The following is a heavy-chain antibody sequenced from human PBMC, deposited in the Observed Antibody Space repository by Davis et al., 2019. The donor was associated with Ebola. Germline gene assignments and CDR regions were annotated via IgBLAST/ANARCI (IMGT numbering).Heavy chain of an antibody. CDR1: GFTFGDYA. D-gene: IGHD3-22*01. J-gene: IGHJ6*02. V-gene: IGHV3-33*01. Sequence: GGSLRLSCTASGFTFGDYAMSWFRQAPGKGLEWVAVIWYDGSNKYYADSVKGRFTISRDNSKNTLYLQMNSLRAEDTAVYYCARSDYYDSSGYSMDVWGQGTTVTVSS. CDR2: IWYDGSNK. CDR3: ARSDYYDSSGYSMDV.